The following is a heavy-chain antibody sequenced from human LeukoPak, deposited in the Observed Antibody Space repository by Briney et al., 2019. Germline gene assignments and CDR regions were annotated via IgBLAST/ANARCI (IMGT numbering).Heavy chain of an antibody. CDR2: IYTSGST. CDR3: ERIRRRTHPRDYSSSWYEFEP. CDR1: GGSIVSYY. V-gene: IGHV4-4*07. Sequence: PSETLSLTCTVSGGSIVSYYWSWIRQPAGKGLEWIGRIYTSGSTNYNPPLKRRVTMSVATSKNQFSLKLSSVTAADTAVYYCERIRRRTHPRDYSSSWYEFEPWGQGTLVNVSS. J-gene: IGHJ5*02. D-gene: IGHD6-13*01.